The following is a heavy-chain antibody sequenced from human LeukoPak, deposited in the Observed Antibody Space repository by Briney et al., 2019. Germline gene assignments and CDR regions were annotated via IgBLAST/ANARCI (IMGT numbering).Heavy chain of an antibody. CDR3: ATNLPGHSYGYWVA. CDR1: GVAMSNYD. J-gene: IGHJ5*02. CDR2: MFYTRRG. V-gene: IGHV4-59*01. D-gene: IGHD5-18*01. Sequence: SQTLSLTCSVSGVAMSNYDWTWIRQPPGTGLERFGDMFYTRRGKYNPSLKRRLTISVDTSKSQTSLQLTPVTAADTAVYYCATNLPGHSYGYWVAWGQGTLVTVSS.